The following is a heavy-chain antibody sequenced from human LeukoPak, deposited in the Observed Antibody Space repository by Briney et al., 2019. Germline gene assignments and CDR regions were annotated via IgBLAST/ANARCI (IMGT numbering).Heavy chain of an antibody. D-gene: IGHD1-1*01. Sequence: SETLSLTCTVSGGSISSYHWSWIRQPPGKGLEWIGYIYHSGSTNYNPSLKSRVTISVDTSKNQFSLKLSSVTAADTAVYYCARTRNDYYFDYWGQGTLVTVSS. CDR3: ARTRNDYYFDY. V-gene: IGHV4-59*08. CDR1: GGSISSYH. CDR2: IYHSGST. J-gene: IGHJ4*02.